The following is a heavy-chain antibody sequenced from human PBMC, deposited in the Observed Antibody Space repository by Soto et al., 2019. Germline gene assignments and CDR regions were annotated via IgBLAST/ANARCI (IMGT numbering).Heavy chain of an antibody. Sequence: ASVKVSCKASGYTFTGYYMHWVRQAPGQGLEWMGWINPNSGGTNYAQKFQGRVTMTRDTSISTAYMELSRLRSDDTAVYYCAREGRGAGYYDSSDDNFDYWGQGTLVTVSS. CDR2: INPNSGGT. J-gene: IGHJ4*02. V-gene: IGHV1-2*02. D-gene: IGHD3-22*01. CDR3: AREGRGAGYYDSSDDNFDY. CDR1: GYTFTGYY.